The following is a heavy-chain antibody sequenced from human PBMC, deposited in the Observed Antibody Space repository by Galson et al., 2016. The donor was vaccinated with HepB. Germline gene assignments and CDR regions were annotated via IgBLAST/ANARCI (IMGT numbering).Heavy chain of an antibody. V-gene: IGHV3-53*01. D-gene: IGHD3-22*01. CDR1: EFIVRNNY. CDR2: IFSGDRT. Sequence: SLRLSCAASEFIVRNNYMSWVRQAPGKGLEWVSVIFSGDRTYYADSVKGRFTISRDNSKNTLYLQMNNLRVEDTALYYCAREEPCYDSSAYCDYWGQGPRSPSPQ. J-gene: IGHJ4*02. CDR3: AREEPCYDSSAYCDY.